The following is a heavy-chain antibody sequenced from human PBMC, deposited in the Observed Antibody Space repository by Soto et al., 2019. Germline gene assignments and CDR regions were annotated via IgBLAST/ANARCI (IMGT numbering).Heavy chain of an antibody. CDR1: GYSFTSYW. CDR2: IYPGDSDT. V-gene: IGHV5-51*01. CDR3: ARIAAAGNRYYYYYYMDV. D-gene: IGHD6-13*01. J-gene: IGHJ6*03. Sequence: GESLKISCKGSGYSFTSYWIGWVRQMPGKGLAWMGIIYPGDSDTRYSPSFQGQVTISADKSISTAYLQWSSLKASDTAMYYCARIAAAGNRYYYYYYMDVWGKGTTVTVSS.